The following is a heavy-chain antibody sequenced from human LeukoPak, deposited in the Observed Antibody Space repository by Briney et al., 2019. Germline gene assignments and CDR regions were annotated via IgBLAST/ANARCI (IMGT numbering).Heavy chain of an antibody. J-gene: IGHJ4*02. D-gene: IGHD3-16*02. CDR2: INIYNGSP. V-gene: IGHV1-18*01. CDR1: GYTFSSYG. Sequence: GASVKVSCKASGYTFSSYGISWVRQAPGQGLEWMGWINIYNGSPNYAQKFQGRVIMTTDTSTSTAYMELRSLRSDDTAVYYCARDQYDSVWGSHRPYFDYWGQGTLVTVSS. CDR3: ARDQYDSVWGSHRPYFDY.